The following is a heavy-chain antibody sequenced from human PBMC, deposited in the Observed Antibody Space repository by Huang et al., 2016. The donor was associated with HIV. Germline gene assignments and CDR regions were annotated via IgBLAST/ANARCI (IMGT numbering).Heavy chain of an antibody. D-gene: IGHD3-9*01. Sequence: QVQLVQSRAEVKKPGASVQVSCKVSEYTLTELSIHWVRQPPGKGLEWRGGFGPEIGETIYAQKFQGRVTMTEDTSTETAFMELSGLRPEDTAVYYCATGFDVFFDFWGQGTLVTVSS. CDR2: FGPEIGET. CDR3: ATGFDVFFDF. J-gene: IGHJ4*02. CDR1: EYTLTELS. V-gene: IGHV1-24*01.